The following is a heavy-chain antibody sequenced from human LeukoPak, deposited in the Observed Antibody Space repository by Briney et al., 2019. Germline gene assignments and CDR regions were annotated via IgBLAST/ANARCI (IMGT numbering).Heavy chain of an antibody. CDR3: ARETRITMVRGVIHQFDP. D-gene: IGHD3-10*01. V-gene: IGHV4-59*01. CDR2: IYYSGST. J-gene: IGHJ5*02. Sequence: SETLSLTCTVSGGSISSYYWSWIRQPPGKGLEWTGYIYYSGSTNYNPSLKSRVTISVDTSKNQFSLKLSSVTAADTAVYYCARETRITMVRGVIHQFDPWGQGTLVTVSS. CDR1: GGSISSYY.